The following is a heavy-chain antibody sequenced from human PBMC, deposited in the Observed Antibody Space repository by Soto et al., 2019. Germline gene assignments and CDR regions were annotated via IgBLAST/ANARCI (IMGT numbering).Heavy chain of an antibody. Sequence: PGGSLRLSCAASGLTFSSSSMTWVRQAPGKGLEWVSSISSRSSYIYYAASAKGRFTISRDNAKNSPYLQMNSLRAADTAVYYCARDLPPQYCSSTSCYSSRNYYYHGMDVWGQGSTVTVSS. CDR1: GLTFSSSS. J-gene: IGHJ6*02. CDR2: ISSRSSYI. D-gene: IGHD2-2*01. CDR3: ARDLPPQYCSSTSCYSSRNYYYHGMDV. V-gene: IGHV3-21*01.